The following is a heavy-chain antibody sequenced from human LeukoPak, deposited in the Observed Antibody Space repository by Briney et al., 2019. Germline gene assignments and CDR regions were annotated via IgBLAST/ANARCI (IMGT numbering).Heavy chain of an antibody. J-gene: IGHJ4*02. CDR3: VRDGGKGSEF. D-gene: IGHD3-10*01. V-gene: IGHV4-4*02. CDR2: VYHSGGS. Sequence: PSGTLSLTCDVSGGSISTNNWWSWWTWVRQPPGKGPEWIGEVYHSGGSNYNPSLKSRVTISVDNSKNHFSLELSSFTAADTAVYYCVRDGGKGSEFWGQGTLVTVAS. CDR1: GGSISTNNW.